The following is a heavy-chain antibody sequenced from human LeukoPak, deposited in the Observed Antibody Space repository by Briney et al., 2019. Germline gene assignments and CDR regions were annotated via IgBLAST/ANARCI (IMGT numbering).Heavy chain of an antibody. CDR3: ARDRGYSIDY. D-gene: IGHD3-10*01. CDR2: IKSDGSST. J-gene: IGHJ4*02. Sequence: GGSLRLSCAASGFTFSSYWMHWVRQASGKGLVWVSLIKSDGSSTTYADSVKGRFTISRDNAKDTLYLQMNSLRAEDTAVYYCARDRGYSIDYWGQGTLVTVSS. CDR1: GFTFSSYW. V-gene: IGHV3-74*01.